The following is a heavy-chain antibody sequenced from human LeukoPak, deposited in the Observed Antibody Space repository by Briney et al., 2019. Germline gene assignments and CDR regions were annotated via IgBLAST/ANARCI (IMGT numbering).Heavy chain of an antibody. CDR2: LYYSGST. Sequence: PSETLSLTCTVSGGSISSSSYYWGWIRQPPGKGLEWIGSLYYSGSTYYNPSLKSRVTISVDTSKNQFSLKLSSVTAADTAVYYCAISLYGSGSYYNWFDPWGQGTLVTVSS. V-gene: IGHV4-39*07. CDR1: GGSISSSSYY. CDR3: AISLYGSGSYYNWFDP. J-gene: IGHJ5*02. D-gene: IGHD3-10*01.